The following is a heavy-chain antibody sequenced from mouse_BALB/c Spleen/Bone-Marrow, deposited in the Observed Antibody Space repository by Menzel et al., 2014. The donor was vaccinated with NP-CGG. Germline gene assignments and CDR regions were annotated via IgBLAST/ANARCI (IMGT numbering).Heavy chain of an antibody. V-gene: IGHV1-69*01. CDR2: IDTSDSYT. CDR1: GYTFTDYW. CDR3: AREGYGYQYFDY. D-gene: IGHD2-2*01. J-gene: IGHJ2*01. Sequence: VQLQQSGAELVMPGASVKMSCKASGYTFTDYWMRWVKQRPGQGLEWIGAIDTSDSYTSYNQKFKGKATLTVDESSSTAYMQLSSLTSGDSAVYYCAREGYGYQYFDYWGQGTTLTVSS.